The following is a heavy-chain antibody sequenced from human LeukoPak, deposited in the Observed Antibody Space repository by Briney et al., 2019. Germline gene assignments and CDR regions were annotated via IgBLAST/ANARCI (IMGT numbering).Heavy chain of an antibody. Sequence: ASVKVSCQASGYTFTSYDINWVRQATGQGLEWMGWMNPNSGNTGYAQKFQGRVTMTRNTSISTAYMELSSLRSEDTAVYYCARGNSRRLGYCSGGSCYSAFDYWGQGTLVTVSS. CDR1: GYTFTSYD. CDR2: MNPNSGNT. J-gene: IGHJ4*02. V-gene: IGHV1-8*01. D-gene: IGHD2-15*01. CDR3: ARGNSRRLGYCSGGSCYSAFDY.